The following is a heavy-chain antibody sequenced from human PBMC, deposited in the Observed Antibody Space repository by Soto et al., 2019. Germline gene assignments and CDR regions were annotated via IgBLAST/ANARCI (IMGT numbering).Heavy chain of an antibody. J-gene: IGHJ6*03. Sequence: QVQLVQSGAEVKKPGSSVKVSCKASGGTFSSYTISWVRQAPGQGLEWMGMIIPILGIANYAKKFQGRVTMTADKYTSKAYVELSRLGSEDTAVYYCASRYSGYEMGHFYYYYMDVWGKGNTVTVSS. CDR2: IIPILGIA. CDR1: GGTFSSYT. D-gene: IGHD5-12*01. CDR3: ASRYSGYEMGHFYYYYMDV. V-gene: IGHV1-69*02.